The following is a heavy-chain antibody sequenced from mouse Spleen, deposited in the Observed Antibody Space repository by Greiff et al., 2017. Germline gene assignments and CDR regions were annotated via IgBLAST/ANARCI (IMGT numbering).Heavy chain of an antibody. D-gene: IGHD1-1*01. Sequence: VQLQQPGAELVMPGASVKLSCKASGYTFTSYWMHWVKQRPGQGLEWIGEIDPSDSYTNYNQKFKGKATLTVDKSSSTAYMQLSSLTSEDSAVYYCAGYGSSYGAMDYWGQGTSVTVSS. CDR3: AGYGSSYGAMDY. V-gene: IGHV1-69*01. CDR2: IDPSDSYT. CDR1: GYTFTSYW. J-gene: IGHJ4*01.